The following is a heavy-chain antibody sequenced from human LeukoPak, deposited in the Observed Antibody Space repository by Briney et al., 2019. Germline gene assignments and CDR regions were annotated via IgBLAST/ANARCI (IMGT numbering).Heavy chain of an antibody. CDR2: TYYRSKWYN. D-gene: IGHD1-7*01. CDR3: ARVALSGTTLDF. J-gene: IGHJ4*02. V-gene: IGHV6-1*01. CDR1: GDSVSSSSAS. Sequence: SQTLSLTCAMSGDSVSSSSASWNWIRQSPTRGLEWLGRTYYRSKWYNDYAVSVKSRINIDADTSKNQFSLQLNSVTPEDTAVYYCARVALSGTTLDFWGRGTLVTVSS.